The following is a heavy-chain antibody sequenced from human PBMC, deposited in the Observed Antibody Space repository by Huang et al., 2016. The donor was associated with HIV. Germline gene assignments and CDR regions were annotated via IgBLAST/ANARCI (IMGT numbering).Heavy chain of an antibody. CDR3: ARDEGGYSRCPMGWFDP. J-gene: IGHJ5*02. CDR1: CYTFTSYG. D-gene: IGHD6-19*01. CDR2: ISAYKSNT. Sequence: QVQLVQSGAGVKNPGASVKDSGKASCYTFTSYGLSCVRQAPGQGLEWMGGISAYKSNTNSAQNLQRSVTMTTDTSTNTAYMELKGLRWEGAAVDYCARDEGGYSRCPMGWFDPWGQGTLVTVSS. V-gene: IGHV1-18*01.